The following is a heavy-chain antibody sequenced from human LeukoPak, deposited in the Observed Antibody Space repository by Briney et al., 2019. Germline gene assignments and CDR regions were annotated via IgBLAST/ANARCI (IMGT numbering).Heavy chain of an antibody. V-gene: IGHV4-59*01. CDR3: ARVWPYCSSTSCTPGGMDV. Sequence: SETLSLTCTVSGGSIGSYYWSWIRQPPGKGLEWIGYIYYSGSTNYNPSLKSRVTISVDTSKNQFSLKLSSVTAADTAVYYCARVWPYCSSTSCTPGGMDVWGKGTTVTVSS. J-gene: IGHJ6*04. D-gene: IGHD2-2*01. CDR1: GGSIGSYY. CDR2: IYYSGST.